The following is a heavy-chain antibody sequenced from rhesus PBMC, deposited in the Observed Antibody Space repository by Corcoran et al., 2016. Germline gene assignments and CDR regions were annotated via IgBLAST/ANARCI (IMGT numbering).Heavy chain of an antibody. V-gene: IGHV4-127*01. CDR1: GYSISSGYG. Sequence: QVQLQESGPGLVKPSETLSLTCAVSGYSISSGYGWSWIHQPPGKGLGWIGYIGGSSGSTNYNPSLKSRVTMSKDTSKNQFSLKLSSVTAADTAVYYCARGVGYSYSFDYWGQGVLVTVSS. D-gene: IGHD5-12*01. J-gene: IGHJ4*01. CDR2: IGGSSGST. CDR3: ARGVGYSYSFDY.